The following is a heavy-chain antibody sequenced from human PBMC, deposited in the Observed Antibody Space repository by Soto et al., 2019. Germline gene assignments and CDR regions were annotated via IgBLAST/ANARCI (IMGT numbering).Heavy chain of an antibody. CDR1: GYTFTDYY. D-gene: IGHD6-19*01. V-gene: IGHV1-2*02. CDR3: ARDVEYSGGSWFLDL. J-gene: IGHJ2*01. CDR2: INPNNGDT. Sequence: ASVKVSCNASGYTFTDYYLHWVRQAPGQGLEWMGWINPNNGDTNYVQKFQGRVTMTRDTSIGTAYMDLSRLRSDDTAVYYCARDVEYSGGSWFLDLWGRGTLVTVSS.